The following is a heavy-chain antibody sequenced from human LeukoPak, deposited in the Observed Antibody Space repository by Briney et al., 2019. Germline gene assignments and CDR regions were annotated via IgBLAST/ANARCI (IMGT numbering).Heavy chain of an antibody. CDR3: AKGPRPSRYGYVDY. CDR1: GFTFDDYA. Sequence: GGSLRLSCAASGFTFDDYAMHWVRQAPGQGLEWVSGISWNSGSIGYADSVKGRFTISRDNAKNSLYLQMNGLRAEDTALYYCAKGPRPSRYGYVDYWGQGTLVTVSS. J-gene: IGHJ4*02. D-gene: IGHD5-18*01. CDR2: ISWNSGSI. V-gene: IGHV3-9*01.